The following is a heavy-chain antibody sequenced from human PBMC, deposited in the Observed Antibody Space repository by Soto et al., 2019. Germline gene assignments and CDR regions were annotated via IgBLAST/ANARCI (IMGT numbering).Heavy chain of an antibody. D-gene: IGHD2-2*01. CDR3: ARLHCDSPNCVPLDP. J-gene: IGHJ5*02. CDR1: GRSINDDTYY. Sequence: PSRTLSLTCNVSGRSINDDTYYWGWIRQPPGKGLESIGSIYYSVTSSYNPSLESPVTMPVDTSKKQLSLRLRSVTAAATAVYYCARLHCDSPNCVPLDPWGQGTLVTVSS. V-gene: IGHV4-39*01. CDR2: IYYSVTS.